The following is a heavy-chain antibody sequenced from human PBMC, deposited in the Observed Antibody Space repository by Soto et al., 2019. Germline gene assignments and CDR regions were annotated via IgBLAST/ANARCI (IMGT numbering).Heavy chain of an antibody. J-gene: IGHJ3*01. V-gene: IGHV3-23*01. CDR1: VFIVTNYA. CDR3: VREGRGSFDF. Sequence: GSLRLSCAASVFIVTNYAMNWVRQAPGKGLEWVSVIGGLGNSAYYADSAQGRFTISRDNSKNTLSLQMSSLTADDTAIYYCVREGRGSFDFWGRGTMVTVSS. D-gene: IGHD5-12*01. CDR2: IGGLGNSA.